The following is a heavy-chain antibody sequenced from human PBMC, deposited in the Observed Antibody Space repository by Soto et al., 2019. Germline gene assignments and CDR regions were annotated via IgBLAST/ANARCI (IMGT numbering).Heavy chain of an antibody. V-gene: IGHV4-30-4*01. D-gene: IGHD2-15*01. J-gene: IGHJ4*02. Sequence: SETLSLTCTVSGGSISSGDYYWSWIGQPPGKGLEWTGYIYYSGSTYYNPSLKSRVTISVDTSKNQFSLKLSSVTAADTAVYYCARESIARVGFDYWGQGTLVTVSS. CDR3: ARESIARVGFDY. CDR2: IYYSGST. CDR1: GGSISSGDYY.